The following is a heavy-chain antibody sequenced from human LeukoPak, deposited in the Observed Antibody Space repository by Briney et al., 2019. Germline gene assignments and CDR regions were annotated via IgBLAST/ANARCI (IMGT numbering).Heavy chain of an antibody. Sequence: GGSLILSCVASGFTFSSSYMTWVRQAPGKGLEWVSYISSFSGTINYAESVRGRFTVSRDNAKNSLYLQMNSLRADDTAVYYCVRDQGGSSSHWGQGTLVTVSS. CDR3: VRDQGGSSSH. V-gene: IGHV3-48*01. J-gene: IGHJ4*02. CDR1: GFTFSSSY. CDR2: ISSFSGTI. D-gene: IGHD6-6*01.